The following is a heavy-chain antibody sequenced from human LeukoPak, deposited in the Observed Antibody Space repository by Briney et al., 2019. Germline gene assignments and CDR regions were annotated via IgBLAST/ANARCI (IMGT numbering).Heavy chain of an antibody. D-gene: IGHD4-11*01. J-gene: IGHJ5*02. V-gene: IGHV3-53*01. CDR2: AYSGGIT. Sequence: GGSLRLSCAASEFTFSSNYMSWVRQAPGKGLEWVSVAYSGGITYYLDSVKGRFTVSRDNAKNTLYLQMDSLRAEDTAIYYCARVEGDYTPNRFDPWGQGTLVTVSS. CDR3: ARVEGDYTPNRFDP. CDR1: EFTFSSNY.